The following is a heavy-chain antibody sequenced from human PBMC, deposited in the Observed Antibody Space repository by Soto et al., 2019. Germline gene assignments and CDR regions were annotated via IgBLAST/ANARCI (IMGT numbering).Heavy chain of an antibody. J-gene: IGHJ4*02. D-gene: IGHD3-22*01. V-gene: IGHV1-2*02. CDR3: ARDSQSTFYHYVLGFLDY. Sequence: ASVKVSCKASGYTFTDYYIHWVRQAPGQGLEWMGWINPNSGDTNYAQKFQGRVTVTRDTPISTAYVELIRLRSDDPAVYYCARDSQSTFYHYVLGFLDYWGQGSLVTVSS. CDR1: GYTFTDYY. CDR2: INPNSGDT.